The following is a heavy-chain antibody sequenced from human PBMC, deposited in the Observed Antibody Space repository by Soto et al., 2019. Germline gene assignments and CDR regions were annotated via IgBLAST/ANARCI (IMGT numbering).Heavy chain of an antibody. V-gene: IGHV1-3*01. CDR1: GYTFTSYA. CDR2: INAGNGNT. CDR3: ARGTTVTYYYYYGMDV. Sequence: ASVKVSCKASGYTFTSYAMHWVRQAPGQRLEWMGWINAGNGNTKYSQKFQGRVTSTRDTSASTAYMELSSLRSEDTAVYYCARGTTVTYYYYYGMDVWGQGTTVTVSS. J-gene: IGHJ6*02. D-gene: IGHD4-17*01.